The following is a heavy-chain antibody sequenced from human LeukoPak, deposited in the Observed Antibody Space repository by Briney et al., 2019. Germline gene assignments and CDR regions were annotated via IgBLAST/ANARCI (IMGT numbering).Heavy chain of an antibody. J-gene: IGHJ4*02. D-gene: IGHD2-15*01. Sequence: GGSLRLSCAASGFTFSSYAMHWVRQAPGKGLEWVAVISYDGSNKYYADSVKGRFTISRDNSKNTLYLQMNSLRADDTAVYYCATVKRDCSGGTCYSYDYWGQGTLVTVSS. CDR1: GFTFSSYA. CDR2: ISYDGSNK. CDR3: ATVKRDCSGGTCYSYDY. V-gene: IGHV3-30-3*01.